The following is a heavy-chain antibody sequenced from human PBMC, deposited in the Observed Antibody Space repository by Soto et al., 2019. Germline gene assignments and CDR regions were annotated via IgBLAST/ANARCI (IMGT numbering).Heavy chain of an antibody. CDR3: ARVGGQLFGDHGMDV. D-gene: IGHD3-10*01. CDR2: MSPSSGNT. Sequence: ASVKVSCKASGYTLTTYEINWVRQVPGQGLEWMGWMSPSSGNTGYVDQFRGRVTMTSNTSMTTAYMELSSLRSEDTAVYYCARVGGQLFGDHGMDVWGQGTTVTVSS. V-gene: IGHV1-8*01. CDR1: GYTLTTYE. J-gene: IGHJ6*02.